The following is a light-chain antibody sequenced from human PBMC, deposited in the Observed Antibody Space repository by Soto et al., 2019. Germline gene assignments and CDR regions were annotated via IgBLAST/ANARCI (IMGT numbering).Light chain of an antibody. CDR2: DAS. Sequence: DIQMTQSPSTLSASVGDTVAVTCRASQSVSGWLAWYQQKPGEAPKLLIYDASALPRGVPSRFSGSGSGTKCTLTIASLQPDDVATYYCQQYETFSGTLGPGTKVDIK. CDR3: QQYETFSGT. J-gene: IGKJ1*01. V-gene: IGKV1-5*01. CDR1: QSVSGW.